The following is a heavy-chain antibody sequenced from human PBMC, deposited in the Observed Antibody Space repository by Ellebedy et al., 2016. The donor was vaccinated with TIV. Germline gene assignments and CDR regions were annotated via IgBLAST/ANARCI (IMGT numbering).Heavy chain of an antibody. CDR2: IKSKTDGGTT. Sequence: GESLKISCAASGFTFSNAWMNWVRQAPGKGLEWVGRIKSKTDGGTTDYAAPVKGRFTISRDDSKNTLYLQMNSLKTEDTAVYYCTTVRTGRKYFDYWGQGTLVTVSS. V-gene: IGHV3-15*07. CDR3: TTVRTGRKYFDY. CDR1: GFTFSNAW. D-gene: IGHD7-27*01. J-gene: IGHJ4*02.